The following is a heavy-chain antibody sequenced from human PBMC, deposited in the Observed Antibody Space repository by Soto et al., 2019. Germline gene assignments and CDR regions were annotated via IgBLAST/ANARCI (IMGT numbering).Heavy chain of an antibody. CDR2: INYSGST. V-gene: IGHV4-31*03. J-gene: IGHJ4*02. CDR1: GGSINRGGYY. Sequence: SATLSLTCTVSGGSINRGGYYWSWIRQHPGEGLEWIGYINYSGSTNYNPSLKSRVIISRDTSKNQLSLNLSSVTAADTAIYYWSRNYYNSKRYGYRGQGTPVTVSS. D-gene: IGHD3-22*01. CDR3: SRNYYNSKRYGY.